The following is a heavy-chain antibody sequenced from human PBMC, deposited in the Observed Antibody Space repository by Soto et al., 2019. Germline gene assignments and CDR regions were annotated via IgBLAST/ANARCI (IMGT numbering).Heavy chain of an antibody. V-gene: IGHV4-34*01. CDR1: GGSFRGYY. D-gene: IGHD6-13*01. CDR3: ARGLGSSSWYNWFDP. CDR2: INHSGST. J-gene: IGHJ5*02. Sequence: PSETLSLTCAVYGGSFRGYYWSWIRQPPGKGLEWIGEINHSGSTNYNPSLKSRVTISVDTSKNQFSLKLSSVTAADTAVYYCARGLGSSSWYNWFDPWGQGTLVTVSS.